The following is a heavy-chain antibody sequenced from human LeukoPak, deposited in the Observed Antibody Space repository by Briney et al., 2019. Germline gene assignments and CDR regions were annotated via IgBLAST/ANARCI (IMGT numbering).Heavy chain of an antibody. Sequence: PSETLSLTCAVSGGSLSSSNWWSWVRQPPGKGLEWIGEIYHSGSTNYNPSLKSRVTISVDTSKNQFSLKLSSVTAADTAVYYCARGTLIYDYVWGSYRYEAHFDYWGQGTLVTVSS. CDR3: ARGTLIYDYVWGSYRYEAHFDY. CDR2: IYHSGST. D-gene: IGHD3-16*02. J-gene: IGHJ4*02. V-gene: IGHV4-4*02. CDR1: GGSLSSSNW.